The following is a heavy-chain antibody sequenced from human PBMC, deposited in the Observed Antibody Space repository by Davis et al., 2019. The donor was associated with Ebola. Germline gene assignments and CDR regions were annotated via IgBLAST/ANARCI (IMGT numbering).Heavy chain of an antibody. CDR2: IRNKANSYST. Sequence: GESLKISCAASGFTVSDHYMDWVRQAPGQGLEWVARIRNKANSYSTEYAASVKGRFTIARDDSKNSHYLQMNSLETEDTAIYYCARGSVGTAFRAFDIWGQGTMVTVSS. CDR1: GFTVSDHY. V-gene: IGHV3-72*01. J-gene: IGHJ3*02. CDR3: ARGSVGTAFRAFDI. D-gene: IGHD5-18*01.